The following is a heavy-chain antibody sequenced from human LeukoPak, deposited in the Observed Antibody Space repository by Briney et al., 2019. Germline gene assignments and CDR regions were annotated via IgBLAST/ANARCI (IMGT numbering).Heavy chain of an antibody. J-gene: IGHJ4*02. Sequence: PRGSLRLSCAASGFTFSSYEMNWVRQAPGKGLEWVSYISSSGGTIFYADSVKGRFTISRDNAKNSLYLQMNSLRAEDTAVYYCATNFLRSNGYWGQGTLVTVCS. V-gene: IGHV3-48*03. CDR2: ISSSGGTI. CDR1: GFTFSSYE. CDR3: ATNFLRSNGY. D-gene: IGHD2/OR15-2a*01.